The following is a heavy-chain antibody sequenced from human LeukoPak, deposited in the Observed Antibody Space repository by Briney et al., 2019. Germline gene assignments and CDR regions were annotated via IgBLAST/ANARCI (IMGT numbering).Heavy chain of an antibody. Sequence: SETLSLTCTVSGGSISSYNWSWIRQTPGKGLEWMGYIYSSGSTNYGPSLKSRVTISVDTSKNQFSLKLSSVTAADTAVYYCARRGYYDDSGYNFFDTWGQGTLVTVS. CDR1: GGSISSYN. V-gene: IGHV4-59*08. D-gene: IGHD3-22*01. CDR2: IYSSGST. J-gene: IGHJ4*02. CDR3: ARRGYYDDSGYNFFDT.